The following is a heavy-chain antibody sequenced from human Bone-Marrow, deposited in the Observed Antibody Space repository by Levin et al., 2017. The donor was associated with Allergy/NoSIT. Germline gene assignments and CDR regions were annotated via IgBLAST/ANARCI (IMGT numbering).Heavy chain of an antibody. Sequence: SQTLSLTCAVYGGSFSGYYWSWIRQPPGKGLEWIGEINHSGSTNYNPSLKSRVTISVDTSKNQFSLKLSSVTAADTAVYYCASGDYSAFDIWGQGTMVTVSS. V-gene: IGHV4-34*01. CDR1: GGSFSGYY. CDR2: INHSGST. CDR3: ASGDYSAFDI. D-gene: IGHD2-21*01. J-gene: IGHJ3*02.